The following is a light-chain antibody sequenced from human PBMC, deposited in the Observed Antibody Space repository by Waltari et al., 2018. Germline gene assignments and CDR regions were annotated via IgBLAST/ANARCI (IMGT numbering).Light chain of an antibody. CDR3: SSYAGSQNYV. Sequence: QSALTQPPSASGSPAQSVTISCTGTSSDVGGYNYVSCYQQHPGKAPTLMIYEVSQRPSGVLDRFSGSKSGNTASLTVSGLQAEDEADYYCSSYAGSQNYVFGTGTTVTVL. CDR2: EVS. CDR1: SSDVGGYNY. V-gene: IGLV2-8*01. J-gene: IGLJ1*01.